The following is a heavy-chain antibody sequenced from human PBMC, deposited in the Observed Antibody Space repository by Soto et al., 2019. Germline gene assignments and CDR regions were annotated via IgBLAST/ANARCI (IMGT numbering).Heavy chain of an antibody. CDR1: GGSFSGYY. CDR2: INHSGST. J-gene: IGHJ4*02. Sequence: SETLSLTCAVYGGSFSGYYWSWIRQPPGKGLEWIGEINHSGSTNYNPSLKSRVTISVDTSKNQFSLKLSSVTAADTAVYYCARGGRYYGSGSYYLSAFDYWGQGTLVTVSS. CDR3: ARGGRYYGSGSYYLSAFDY. D-gene: IGHD3-10*01. V-gene: IGHV4-34*01.